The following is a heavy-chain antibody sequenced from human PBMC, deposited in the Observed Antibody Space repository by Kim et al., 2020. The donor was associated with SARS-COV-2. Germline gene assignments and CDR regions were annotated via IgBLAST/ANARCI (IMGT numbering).Heavy chain of an antibody. V-gene: IGHV3-64D*06. CDR2: ISSNGGST. CDR3: VKDLRNIAAAGGGVY. D-gene: IGHD6-13*01. J-gene: IGHJ4*02. Sequence: GGSLRLSCSASGFTFSSYAMHWVRQAPGKGLEYVSAISSNGGSTYYADSVKGRFTISRDNSKNTLYLQMSSLRAEDTAVYYCVKDLRNIAAAGGGVYWGQGTLVTVSS. CDR1: GFTFSSYA.